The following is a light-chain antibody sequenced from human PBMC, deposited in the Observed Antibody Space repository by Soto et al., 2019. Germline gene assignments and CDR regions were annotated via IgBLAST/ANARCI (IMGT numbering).Light chain of an antibody. V-gene: IGKV3-20*01. J-gene: IGKJ5*01. Sequence: ENVLTQSPATLSLSPGERATLSCRASQSVSSSYLAWYQQKPGQAPRLLIYGASSRATGIPDRFSGSGSGTDFTLTISRLEPEDFAVYACQQYGRAPITFGQGTRLEIK. CDR2: GAS. CDR3: QQYGRAPIT. CDR1: QSVSSSY.